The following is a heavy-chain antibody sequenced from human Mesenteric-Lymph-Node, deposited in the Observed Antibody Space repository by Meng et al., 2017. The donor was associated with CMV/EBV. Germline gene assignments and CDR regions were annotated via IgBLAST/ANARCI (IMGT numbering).Heavy chain of an antibody. D-gene: IGHD1-26*01. CDR2: IYYTGNT. Sequence: SETLSLTCTVSGGSVSSTSYYWGWIRQPPGKGLEWIGTIYYTGNTYYNPSLESRVTISVDTSKNQFSLKLSSVTAADTAVYYCAREVVGATEYYFDYWGQGTLVTVSS. V-gene: IGHV4-39*07. CDR1: GGSVSSTSYY. CDR3: AREVVGATEYYFDY. J-gene: IGHJ4*02.